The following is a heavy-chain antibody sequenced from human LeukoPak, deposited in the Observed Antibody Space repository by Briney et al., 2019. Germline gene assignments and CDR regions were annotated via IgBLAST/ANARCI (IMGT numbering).Heavy chain of an antibody. CDR1: GFTFSSYW. J-gene: IGHJ4*02. CDR2: IKQDGSEK. D-gene: IGHD6-13*01. Sequence: TGGSLRLSCAASGFTFSSYWMSWVRQAPGKGLEWVANIKQDGSEKYYVDSVKGRFTISRDNAKNSLYLQMNSLRAEDTAVYYCARGTIAAAGYYYLDYWGQGTQVTVSS. V-gene: IGHV3-7*04. CDR3: ARGTIAAAGYYYLDY.